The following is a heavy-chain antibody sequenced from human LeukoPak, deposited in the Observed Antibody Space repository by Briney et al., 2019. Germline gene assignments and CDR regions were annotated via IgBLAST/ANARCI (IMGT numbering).Heavy chain of an antibody. CDR2: IYHSGST. Sequence: PSETLSLTCTVSGYSISSGYYWGWIRQPPGKGLEWIGSIYHSGSTYYNPSLKSRVTISVDTSKNQFSLKLSSVTAADTAVYYCARHLRYFDWLLYYMDVWGKRTTVTISS. V-gene: IGHV4-38-2*02. CDR3: ARHLRYFDWLLYYMDV. D-gene: IGHD3-9*01. J-gene: IGHJ6*03. CDR1: GYSISSGYY.